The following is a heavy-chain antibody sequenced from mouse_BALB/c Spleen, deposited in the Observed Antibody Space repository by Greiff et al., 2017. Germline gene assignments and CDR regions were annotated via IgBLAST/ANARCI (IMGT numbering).Heavy chain of an antibody. CDR3: ARYRYDGLYFDY. Sequence: EVMLVESGGGLVKPGGSLKLSCAASGFAFSSYDMSWVRQTPEKRLEWVAYISSGGGSTYYPDTVKGRFTISRDNAKNTLYLQMSSLKSEDTAMYYCARYRYDGLYFDYWGQGTTLTVSS. V-gene: IGHV5-12-1*01. D-gene: IGHD2-14*01. J-gene: IGHJ2*01. CDR1: GFAFSSYD. CDR2: ISSGGGST.